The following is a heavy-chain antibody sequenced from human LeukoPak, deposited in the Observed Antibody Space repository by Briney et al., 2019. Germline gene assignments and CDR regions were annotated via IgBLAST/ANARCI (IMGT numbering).Heavy chain of an antibody. CDR3: ARGDGSSWHFYYFDY. V-gene: IGHV3-21*01. CDR2: ISSSSSYI. J-gene: IGHJ4*02. D-gene: IGHD6-13*01. Sequence: GGSQRLSCAASGFTFSSYSMNWVRQAPGRGLEWVSSISSSSSYIYYADSVKGRFTISRDNAKNSLYLQMNSLRAEDTAVYYCARGDGSSWHFYYFDYWGQGTLVTVSS. CDR1: GFTFSSYS.